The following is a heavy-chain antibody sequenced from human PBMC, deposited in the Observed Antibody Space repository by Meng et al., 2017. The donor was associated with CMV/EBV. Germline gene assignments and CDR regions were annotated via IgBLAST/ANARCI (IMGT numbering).Heavy chain of an antibody. CDR1: TFSSYS. Sequence: TFSSYSMNWVHQAPGKGLEWVSSISSSSSYIYYADSVKGRFTISRDNAKNSLYLQMNSLRAEDTAVYYCARDLKPDIVVVPAAYYFDYWGQGTLVTVSS. V-gene: IGHV3-21*01. J-gene: IGHJ4*02. CDR3: ARDLKPDIVVVPAAYYFDY. D-gene: IGHD2-2*01. CDR2: ISSSSSYI.